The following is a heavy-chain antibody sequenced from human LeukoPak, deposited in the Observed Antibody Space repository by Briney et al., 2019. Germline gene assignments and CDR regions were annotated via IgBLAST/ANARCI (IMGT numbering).Heavy chain of an antibody. CDR2: MNPNRGNT. J-gene: IGHJ4*02. CDR3: ARARGYCGGGSCYYYFDY. D-gene: IGHD2-15*01. CDR1: GYTFTSYD. V-gene: IGHV1-8*01. Sequence: ASVKVSCKASGYTFTSYDINWVRQATGQGLEWMGWMNPNRGNTGYAQKFQGRVTMTRNTSISTAYMELSSLRSEDTAVYYCARARGYCGGGSCYYYFDYWGQGTLVTVSS.